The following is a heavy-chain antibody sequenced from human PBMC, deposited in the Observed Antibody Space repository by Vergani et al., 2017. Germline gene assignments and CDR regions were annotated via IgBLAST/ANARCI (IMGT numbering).Heavy chain of an antibody. CDR3: ARDVARGYCGGDCYYYGMDV. CDR2: IWSKPYGGTT. V-gene: IGHV3-49*04. Sequence: EVHLVESGGGLVQPGRSLRLSCSGSGFTLGDYAMTWVRQAPGKGLEWVAFIWSKPYGGTTEYAASVKGRFTISRDDSKSIAYLQMSSLKAEDTAVYYCARDVARGYCGGDCYYYGMDVWGQGTTVTVSS. J-gene: IGHJ6*02. D-gene: IGHD2-21*01. CDR1: GFTLGDYA.